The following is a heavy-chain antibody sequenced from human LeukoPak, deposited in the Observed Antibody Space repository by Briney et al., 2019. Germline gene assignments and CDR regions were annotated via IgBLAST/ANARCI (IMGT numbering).Heavy chain of an antibody. V-gene: IGHV3-7*04. J-gene: IGHJ4*02. CDR1: GFTFTNYA. D-gene: IGHD3-10*01. Sequence: GGSLRLSGAASGFTFTNYAMSWVRQAPGKGLEWVANIKHDGSDKYYVDSVKGRFAISRDNANDSLYLHMNSLRAEDTAVNYCARTGTHFDYWGQGSLVTVSS. CDR2: IKHDGSDK. CDR3: ARTGTHFDY.